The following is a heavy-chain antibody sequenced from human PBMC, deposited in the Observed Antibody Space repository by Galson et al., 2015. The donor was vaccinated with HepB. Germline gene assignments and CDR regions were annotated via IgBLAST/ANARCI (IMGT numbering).Heavy chain of an antibody. Sequence: SCKASGYTFTSCHMHWVRQAPGQGLEWMGLIDPSGGPVYAQKFQGRVTVTRDTSTGTVYMDLSSLTSEDTAIYYCAREKTGDAFDYWGQGTLVTVSS. J-gene: IGHJ4*02. CDR1: GYTFTSCH. V-gene: IGHV1-46*01. CDR2: IDPSGGP. D-gene: IGHD7-27*01. CDR3: AREKTGDAFDY.